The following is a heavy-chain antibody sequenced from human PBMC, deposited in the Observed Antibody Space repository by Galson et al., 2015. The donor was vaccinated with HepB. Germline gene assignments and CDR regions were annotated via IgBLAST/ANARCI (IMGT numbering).Heavy chain of an antibody. J-gene: IGHJ4*02. Sequence: SLRLSCAASGFTFSSYAMHWVRQAPGKGLEWVAVISYDGSNKYYADSVKGRFTISRDNAKNSLYLQMNSLRAEDTAVYYCARKGIAAAGVDYWGQGTLVTVSS. CDR2: ISYDGSNK. V-gene: IGHV3-30-3*01. D-gene: IGHD6-13*01. CDR3: ARKGIAAAGVDY. CDR1: GFTFSSYA.